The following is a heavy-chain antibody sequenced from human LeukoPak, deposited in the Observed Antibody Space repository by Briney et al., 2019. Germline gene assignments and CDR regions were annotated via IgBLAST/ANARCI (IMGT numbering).Heavy chain of an antibody. CDR1: GYTFTSYY. CDR2: INPSGGST. D-gene: IGHD6-13*01. J-gene: IGHJ4*02. Sequence: ASVTVSCKASGYTFTSYYMHWVRQAPGQGREWMGIINPSGGSTSYAQKFQGRVTMTRDTSTSTVYMELSSLRSEDTAVYYCARQQLVEDRFDYWGQGTLVTVSS. V-gene: IGHV1-46*03. CDR3: ARQQLVEDRFDY.